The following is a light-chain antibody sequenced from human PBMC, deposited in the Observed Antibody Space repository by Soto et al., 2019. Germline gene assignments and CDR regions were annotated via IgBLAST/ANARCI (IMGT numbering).Light chain of an antibody. CDR3: QQYGQSPHT. J-gene: IGKJ2*01. Sequence: EIVLTQSPGTLSLSPGERATLSCRASQSVTTNYLAWYQHQPGQTPRLLIYAASSRATGIPDRFSGSGSGTDFTLTISRLEPEDFAMYYGQQYGQSPHTFGQGTNLEIK. CDR1: QSVTTNY. V-gene: IGKV3-20*01. CDR2: AAS.